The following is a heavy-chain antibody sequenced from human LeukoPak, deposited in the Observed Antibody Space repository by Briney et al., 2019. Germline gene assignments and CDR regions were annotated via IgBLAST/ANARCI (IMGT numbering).Heavy chain of an antibody. CDR3: ARSRGARRYYDSSGNYLAYYYYYMDV. V-gene: IGHV4-4*07. D-gene: IGHD3-22*01. J-gene: IGHJ6*03. Sequence: SETLSLTCTVSGGSISSYYWSWIRQPAGKGLEWIGRIYTSGSTNYNPSLKSRVTMSVDTSKNQFSLKLSSVTAADTAVYYCARSRGARRYYDSSGNYLAYYYYYMDVWGKGTTVTVSS. CDR1: GGSISSYY. CDR2: IYTSGST.